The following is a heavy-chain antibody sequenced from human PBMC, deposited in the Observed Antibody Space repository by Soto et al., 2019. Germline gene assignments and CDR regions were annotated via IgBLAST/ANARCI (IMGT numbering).Heavy chain of an antibody. V-gene: IGHV3-23*01. Sequence: DVHLLESWGGLVQPGGSLRLSCVASGFTLSDYDMGWVRQAPGKGLEWVSLIRGDGGATYYARSLEGRLTISRDTSENTLYLQMNSLRVEDTALYYCAKDRRGGEYPAFDLWGQGTLVTVSS. CDR1: GFTLSDYD. J-gene: IGHJ3*01. CDR3: AKDRRGGEYPAFDL. CDR2: IRGDGGAT. D-gene: IGHD2-21*01.